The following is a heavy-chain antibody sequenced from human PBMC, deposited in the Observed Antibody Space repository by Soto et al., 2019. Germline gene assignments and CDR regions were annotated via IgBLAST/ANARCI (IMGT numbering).Heavy chain of an antibody. J-gene: IGHJ4*02. V-gene: IGHV1-18*04. CDR1: GYTFTTYG. D-gene: IGHD2-15*01. Sequence: ASVTVSCKASGYTFTTYGFNWVRQAPGQGLEWMGWISPYNGDTNYAQNFQGRVTLTTDTSTSTTYMELRSLTSDDTAVYYCARTPRAQMIVLEAPTRFDYWGQGTLVTVSS. CDR3: ARTPRAQMIVLEAPTRFDY. CDR2: ISPYNGDT.